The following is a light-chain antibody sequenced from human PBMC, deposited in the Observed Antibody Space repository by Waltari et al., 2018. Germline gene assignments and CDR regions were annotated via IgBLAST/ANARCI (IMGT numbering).Light chain of an antibody. Sequence: QSALTQPPSASGSPGQAVTISCTGRSGDVGYYDFVSWYQQHPAKVPRLLIFEVTRRPSGVPDRFSGSKSETTASLTVSGLQPEDEADYYCTSFAASGDLVFGGGTKLTVL. J-gene: IGLJ3*02. V-gene: IGLV2-8*01. CDR1: SGDVGYYDF. CDR2: EVT. CDR3: TSFAASGDLV.